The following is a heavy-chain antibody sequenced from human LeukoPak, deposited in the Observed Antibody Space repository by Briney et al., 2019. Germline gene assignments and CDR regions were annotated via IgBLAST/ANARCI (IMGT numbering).Heavy chain of an antibody. CDR1: GFTFDDYA. D-gene: IGHD3-22*01. CDR3: ARLYYYNSNVF. V-gene: IGHV3-9*01. Sequence: GRSLRLSCAASGFTFDDYAMHWVRQAPGKGLEWVSGISWNSGSIGYADSVKGRFTISRDNAKNSLYLQMNSLRAEDTAVYYCARLYYYNSNVFWGQGTLVTVSS. CDR2: ISWNSGSI. J-gene: IGHJ4*02.